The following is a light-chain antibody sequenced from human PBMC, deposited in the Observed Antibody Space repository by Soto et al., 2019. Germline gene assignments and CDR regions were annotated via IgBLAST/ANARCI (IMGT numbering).Light chain of an antibody. CDR2: KAS. CDR1: QTIDSW. Sequence: DIQMTQSPSTLSAYVGYIVTITCRSSQTIDSWLAWYQQRPGKPPNLLIYKASTLASGVPSRFSGSGSGTEFTLTIRSLEPEDFAVYYCQQYNNWPPWKCGQGNKGAIK. V-gene: IGKV1-5*03. J-gene: IGKJ1*01. CDR3: QQYNNWPPWK.